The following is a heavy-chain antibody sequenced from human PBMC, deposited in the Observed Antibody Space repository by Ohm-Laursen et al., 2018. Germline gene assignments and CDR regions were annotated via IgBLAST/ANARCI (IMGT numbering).Heavy chain of an antibody. D-gene: IGHD1-14*01. CDR3: ARNPYDY. J-gene: IGHJ4*02. Sequence: SLRLSCAASGITFSNNAMSWVRQAPGEGLVWVSRITSDGTSTAYADSVRGRFTISRDTAKNTLYLQMNSLRVEDTAVYYCARNPYDYWGQGTLVTVSS. CDR2: ITSDGTST. CDR1: GITFSNNA. V-gene: IGHV3-74*01.